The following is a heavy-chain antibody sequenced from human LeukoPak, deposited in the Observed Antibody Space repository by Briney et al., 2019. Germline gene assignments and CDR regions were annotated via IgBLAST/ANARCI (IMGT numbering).Heavy chain of an antibody. Sequence: ASVKVSCKASGYTFTSYYMHWVRQAPGQGLEWMGIINPSGGSISYAQKFQGRVTMTRDTSTSTIYMELSSLRSDDTAVYYCARDPPYGSGIPYYMDVWAKGPRSPSP. CDR2: INPSGGSI. D-gene: IGHD3-10*01. CDR1: GYTFTSYY. V-gene: IGHV1-46*01. J-gene: IGHJ6*03. CDR3: ARDPPYGSGIPYYMDV.